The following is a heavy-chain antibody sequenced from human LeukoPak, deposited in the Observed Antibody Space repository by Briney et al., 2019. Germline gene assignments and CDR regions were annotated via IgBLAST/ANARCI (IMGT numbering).Heavy chain of an antibody. CDR1: GFFFSCYW. V-gene: IGHV3-7*03. CDR2: INHNGNVN. J-gene: IGHJ6*02. Sequence: GLLRFCCAACGFFFSCYWMKWGREAGGKGVELVVSINHNGNVNYYVDSVKGRFTISRDNAKNSLYLQMSNLRAEDTAVYFCARGGGLDVWGQGATVTVSS. D-gene: IGHD3-16*01. CDR3: ARGGGLDV.